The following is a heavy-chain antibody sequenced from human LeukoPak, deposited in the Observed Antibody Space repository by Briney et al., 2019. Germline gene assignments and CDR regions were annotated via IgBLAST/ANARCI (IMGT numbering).Heavy chain of an antibody. D-gene: IGHD3-22*01. CDR1: GFTFSSYA. J-gene: IGHJ4*02. CDR3: AKDRGFYDTAAYDC. Sequence: PGGSLRLSCAASGFTFSSYAMTWVRQAPGKGLEWVSTISADGGSTYYADSVRGRFTFSRDNSKSSLYLQMNSLRADDTAVYFCAKDRGFYDTAAYDCWGQGTLVTVSS. V-gene: IGHV3-23*01. CDR2: ISADGGST.